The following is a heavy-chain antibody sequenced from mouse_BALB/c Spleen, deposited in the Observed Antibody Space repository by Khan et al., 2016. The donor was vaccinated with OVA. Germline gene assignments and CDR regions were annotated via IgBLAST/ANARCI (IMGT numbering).Heavy chain of an antibody. V-gene: IGHV1S135*01. D-gene: IGHD2-3*01. CDR3: ARFYDGYYEEVYFDY. J-gene: IGHJ2*01. Sequence: VQLKESGPELEKPGASVKVSCKASGYSFTGYNMNWVKQSNGKSLEWIGNVDPSYGGTTYNQKFKGKATLTVDKSYSTAYMQLKRLTSEDSSVYYCARFYDGYYEEVYFDYWGQGTTLTVSA. CDR1: GYSFTGYN. CDR2: VDPSYGGT.